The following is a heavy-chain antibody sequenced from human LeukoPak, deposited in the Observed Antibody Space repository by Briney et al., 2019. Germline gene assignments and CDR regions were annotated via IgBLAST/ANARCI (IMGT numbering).Heavy chain of an antibody. CDR2: IYYSGST. Sequence: SETLSLTCTVSGGSISSSSYYWGWIRQPPGKGLEWIGSIYYSGSTYYNPSLKSRVTISVDRSKNQFSLKLSSVTAADTAVYYCPRHHMLDSSLVGDNWFGPWGQGTLVTVSS. J-gene: IGHJ5*02. V-gene: IGHV4-39*01. D-gene: IGHD1-26*01. CDR3: PRHHMLDSSLVGDNWFGP. CDR1: GGSISSSSYY.